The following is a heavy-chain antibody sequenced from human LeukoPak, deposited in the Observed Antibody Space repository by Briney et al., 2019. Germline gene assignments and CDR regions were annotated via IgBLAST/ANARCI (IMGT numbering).Heavy chain of an antibody. D-gene: IGHD3-22*01. CDR1: GFTFSSYA. J-gene: IGHJ4*02. Sequence: GGSLRLSRAASGFTFSSYAMSWVRQAPGKGLEWVSAISGSGGSTYYADSVKGRFTISRDNSKNTLYLQMNSLRAEDTAVYFCAKDLPYYDSSAFDYWGQGTLVTVSS. CDR3: AKDLPYYDSSAFDY. CDR2: ISGSGGST. V-gene: IGHV3-23*01.